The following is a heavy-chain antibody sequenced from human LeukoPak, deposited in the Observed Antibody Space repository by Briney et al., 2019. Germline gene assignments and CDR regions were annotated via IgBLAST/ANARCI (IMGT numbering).Heavy chain of an antibody. D-gene: IGHD3-22*01. CDR2: MYYSGST. V-gene: IGHV4-30-4*01. CDR1: GGSISSGDYY. CDR3: ARRYYYDSRIDP. J-gene: IGHJ5*02. Sequence: SQTLSLTCTASGGSISSGDYYWIWIPQPPGQGLEWIAYMYYSGSTYYNPSLKSRVTMSADTSKNQLSLKLSSVTAADTAVYYCARRYYYDSRIDPWGQGILVTVSS.